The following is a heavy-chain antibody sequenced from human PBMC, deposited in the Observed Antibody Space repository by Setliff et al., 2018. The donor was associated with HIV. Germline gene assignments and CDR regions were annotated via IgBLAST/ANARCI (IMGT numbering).Heavy chain of an antibody. CDR3: VRRDVSFLFGQFDS. V-gene: IGHV4-38-2*01. CDR1: GYSINNIHY. D-gene: IGHD3-10*02. Sequence: SETLSLTCDVSGYSINNIHYWGWIRQPQGKGLECLGNIYDGGATYHNPSLKGRVTISIDTSKAQFSLKLISVTAADTAVYYCVRRDVSFLFGQFDSWGQGILVTVSS. J-gene: IGHJ4*02. CDR2: IYDGGAT.